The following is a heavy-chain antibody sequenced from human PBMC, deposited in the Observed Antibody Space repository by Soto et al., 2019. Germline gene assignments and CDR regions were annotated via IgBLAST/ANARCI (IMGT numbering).Heavy chain of an antibody. CDR3: ARRWFGDSASWFDP. CDR1: GGSISSYY. J-gene: IGHJ5*02. Sequence: SETLSLTCTVSGGSISSYYWSWIRQPPGKGLEWIGYIYYSGSTNYNPSLKSRVTISVDTSKNQFSLKLSSVTAADTAVYYCARRWFGDSASWFDPWGQGTLVTVSS. V-gene: IGHV4-59*08. D-gene: IGHD3-10*01. CDR2: IYYSGST.